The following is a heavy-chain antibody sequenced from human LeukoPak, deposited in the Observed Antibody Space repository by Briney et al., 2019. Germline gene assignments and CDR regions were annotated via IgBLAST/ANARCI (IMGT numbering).Heavy chain of an antibody. CDR1: GDSISGYY. Sequence: SETLSLTCTVSGDSISGYYWSWIRQPAGRGLESIGRIYGSGSANYNPSLKSRVTISVDTSKNQFSLKLSSVTAADTAVYYCARHGGNDFWSGFRQAFDIWGQGTMVTVSS. D-gene: IGHD3-3*01. CDR2: IYGSGSA. CDR3: ARHGGNDFWSGFRQAFDI. J-gene: IGHJ3*02. V-gene: IGHV4-4*07.